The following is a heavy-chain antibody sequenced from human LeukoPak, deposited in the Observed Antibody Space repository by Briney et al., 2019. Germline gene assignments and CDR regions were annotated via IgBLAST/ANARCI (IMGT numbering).Heavy chain of an antibody. V-gene: IGHV3-53*01. Sequence: GGSLRLSCAASGFTVSSNYMSWVRQAPGKGLEWVSVIYSGGSTYYADSVKGRFTIPRDNSKNTLYLQMNSLRAEDTAVYYCARSPLWFGPNFDYWGQGTLVTVSS. CDR3: ARSPLWFGPNFDY. CDR2: IYSGGST. J-gene: IGHJ4*02. D-gene: IGHD3-10*01. CDR1: GFTVSSNY.